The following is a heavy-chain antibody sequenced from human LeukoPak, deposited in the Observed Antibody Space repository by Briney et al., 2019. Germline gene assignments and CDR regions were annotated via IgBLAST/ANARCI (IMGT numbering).Heavy chain of an antibody. CDR3: ARQWFGEKYYFDY. V-gene: IGHV1-69*05. D-gene: IGHD3-10*01. J-gene: IGHJ4*02. Sequence: SVKVSCKASGYTFTSYAISWVRQAPGQGLEWMGGIIPIFGTANYAQKFQGRVTITTDESTSTAYMELGSLRSEDTAVYYCARQWFGEKYYFDYWGQGTLVTVSS. CDR1: GYTFTSYA. CDR2: IIPIFGTA.